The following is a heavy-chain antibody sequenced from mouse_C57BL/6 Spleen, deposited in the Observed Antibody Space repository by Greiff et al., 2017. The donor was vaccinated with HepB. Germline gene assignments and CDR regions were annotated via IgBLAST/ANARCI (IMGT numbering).Heavy chain of an antibody. CDR2: MLPGSGST. CDR3: ARRGGTYYSNFYWYFDV. Sequence: VQLQQSGAELMKPGASVKLSCKATGYTFTGYWIEWVKQRPGHGLEWIGEMLPGSGSTNYNEKFKGKATFTADTSSNTASMQLSRLTTEDSAIYYCARRGGTYYSNFYWYFDVWGTGTTVTVSS. D-gene: IGHD2-5*01. V-gene: IGHV1-9*01. J-gene: IGHJ1*03. CDR1: GYTFTGYW.